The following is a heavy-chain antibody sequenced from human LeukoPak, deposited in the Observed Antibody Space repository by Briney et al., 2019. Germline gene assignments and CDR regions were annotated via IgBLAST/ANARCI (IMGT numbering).Heavy chain of an antibody. J-gene: IGHJ6*03. CDR1: GYTFTDYY. D-gene: IGHD3-16*01. CDR3: ARGVGDSRYYYYYMDV. CDR2: INPNSGGT. V-gene: IGHV1-2*02. Sequence: ASIKVSCKASGYTFTDYYIHWVRQAPGQGLEWMGWINPNSGGTNYAQKFQGRVTMTRDTSISTAYMELSSLRSEDTAVYYCARGVGDSRYYYYYMDVWGKGTTVTISS.